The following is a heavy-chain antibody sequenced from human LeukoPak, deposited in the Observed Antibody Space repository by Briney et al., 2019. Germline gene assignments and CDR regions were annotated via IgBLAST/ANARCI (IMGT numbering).Heavy chain of an antibody. CDR1: GFTFSSYE. D-gene: IGHD6-25*01. CDR2: ISSSGSTI. Sequence: GGSLRLSCAASGFTFSSYEMNWVRQAPGKGLEWVSYISSSGSTIYYADSVKGRFTISRDNSKNTLYLQMNSLRAEDTAVYYCAKERAAYFDYWGQGTLVTVSS. V-gene: IGHV3-48*03. J-gene: IGHJ4*02. CDR3: AKERAAYFDY.